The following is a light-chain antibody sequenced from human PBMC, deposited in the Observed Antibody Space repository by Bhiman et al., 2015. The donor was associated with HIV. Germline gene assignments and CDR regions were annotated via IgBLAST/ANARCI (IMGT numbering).Light chain of an antibody. CDR1: SSDVGAYTY. J-gene: IGLJ1*01. Sequence: QSALTQPASVSGSPGQSITISCTGASSDVGAYTYVSWYQQHPGRAPKLMIYDVNKRPSGVSNRFSGSKSGNTASLTVSGLQAEDEADYYCSSYAGSTKGYVFGTGTKVTVL. CDR2: DVN. CDR3: SSYAGSTKGYV. V-gene: IGLV2-14*03.